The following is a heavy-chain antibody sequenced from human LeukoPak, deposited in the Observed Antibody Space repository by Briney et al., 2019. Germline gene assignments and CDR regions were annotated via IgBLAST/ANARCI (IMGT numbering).Heavy chain of an antibody. D-gene: IGHD3-10*01. CDR2: IRHDGSDV. V-gene: IGHV3-7*04. J-gene: IGHJ4*02. CDR1: GFNFDNYY. CDR3: VRDGSGSDFSLDY. Sequence: PGGSLRLSCLGSGFNFDNYYMSWVRQAPGKGLEWVADIRHDGSDVYNVDSVRGRFTISRDNAKNSVFLQMNSLKDEDTAVYYCVRDGSGSDFSLDYWGQGTLVTVSS.